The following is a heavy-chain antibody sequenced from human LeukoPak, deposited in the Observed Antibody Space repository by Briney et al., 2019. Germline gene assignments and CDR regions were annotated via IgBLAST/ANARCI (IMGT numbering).Heavy chain of an antibody. CDR1: GGSFSGYY. CDR2: INHSGST. Sequence: SETLSLTCAVYGGSFSGYYWSWIRQPPGKGLEWIGEINHSGSTNYNPSLKSRVTISVDTSKNQFSLKLSSVTAADTAVYYCARVKDYDFWSYDAFDIWGQGTMVTVSS. D-gene: IGHD3-3*01. V-gene: IGHV4-34*01. CDR3: ARVKDYDFWSYDAFDI. J-gene: IGHJ3*02.